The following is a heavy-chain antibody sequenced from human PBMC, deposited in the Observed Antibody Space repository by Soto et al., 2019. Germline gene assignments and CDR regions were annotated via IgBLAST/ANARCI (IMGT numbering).Heavy chain of an antibody. CDR1: GFTFSSHT. D-gene: IGHD1-26*01. J-gene: IGHJ4*02. CDR2: ISYDGSNT. V-gene: IGHV3-30-3*01. Sequence: QVQLVESGGGVVQPGRSLRLSCAASGFTFSSHTMHWVRQAPGKGLEWVAVISYDGSNTYYADSVKGRFTISRDNSKNTLSLQMNSLRPEDTALYYCARDMARGADHFDYWGQGTLVTVSS. CDR3: ARDMARGADHFDY.